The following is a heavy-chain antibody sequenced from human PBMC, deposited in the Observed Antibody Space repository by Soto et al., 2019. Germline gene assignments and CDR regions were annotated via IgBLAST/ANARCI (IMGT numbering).Heavy chain of an antibody. V-gene: IGHV3-33*08. CDR3: ARDDDFWSEGYYYMDV. CDR1: GFTFSSYG. Sequence: PGGSLRLSCAASGFTFSSYGMRWVRQAPGKGLEWVAVIWYDGSNKYYADSVKGRFTISRDNSKNTLYLQMNSLRAEDTAVYYCARDDDFWSEGYYYMDVWGKGTTVTVSS. CDR2: IWYDGSNK. J-gene: IGHJ6*03. D-gene: IGHD3-3*01.